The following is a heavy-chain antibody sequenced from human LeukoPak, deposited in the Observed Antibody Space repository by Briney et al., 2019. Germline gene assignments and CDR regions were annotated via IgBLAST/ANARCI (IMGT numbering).Heavy chain of an antibody. CDR1: VYTPTTKC. D-gene: IGHD6-19*01. V-gene: IGHV1-2*02. Sequence: ASVKASCMASVYTPTTKCTDWVRQAPGQGLEWMGWINPNSGGTNYAQKFQGRVTMTRDTSISTAYMELSRLRSDDTAVYYCARSSAVAGRCDYWGQGTLVTVSS. J-gene: IGHJ4*02. CDR3: ARSSAVAGRCDY. CDR2: INPNSGGT.